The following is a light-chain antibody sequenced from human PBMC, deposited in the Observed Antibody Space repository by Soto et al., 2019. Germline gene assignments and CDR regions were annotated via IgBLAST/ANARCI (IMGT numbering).Light chain of an antibody. Sequence: QSALTQPPSASGSPGQSVTISCTGTSSDIGGYNYVSWYQQHPGKVPKLMIYEINKRPSGVPDRFSGSKSGNTASLTVSGLQAEDEADYYCTSYAGSNNLVVFGGGTKLTVL. CDR1: SSDIGGYNY. CDR3: TSYAGSNNLVV. CDR2: EIN. J-gene: IGLJ2*01. V-gene: IGLV2-8*01.